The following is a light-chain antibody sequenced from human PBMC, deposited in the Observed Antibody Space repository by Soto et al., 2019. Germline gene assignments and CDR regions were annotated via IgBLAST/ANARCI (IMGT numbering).Light chain of an antibody. CDR2: KAS. V-gene: IGKV1-5*03. J-gene: IGKJ4*01. CDR1: QSISVW. CDR3: QQYSSSLLT. Sequence: DIQMTQSPSTLSGSVGDRVTITCRASQSISVWLAWYQQKPGKAPKLLMYKASTLQSGVPSRFSGNGSGTEFTLTISSLQPDDLAIYYCQQYSSSLLTFGGGTKVDIK.